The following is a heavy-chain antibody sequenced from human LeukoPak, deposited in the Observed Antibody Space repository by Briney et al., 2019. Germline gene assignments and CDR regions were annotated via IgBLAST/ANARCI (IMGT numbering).Heavy chain of an antibody. D-gene: IGHD2-2*01. CDR1: GFTFSSYA. CDR3: ARVDPADIVVVPAALDY. V-gene: IGHV3-30-3*01. J-gene: IGHJ4*02. Sequence: GGSLRLSCAASGFTFSSYAMHWVRQAPGKGLEWVAVISYDGSNKYYADSVKGRFTISRDNSKNTLYLQMNSLRAEDTAVYYCARVDPADIVVVPAALDYWGQGTLVTVSS. CDR2: ISYDGSNK.